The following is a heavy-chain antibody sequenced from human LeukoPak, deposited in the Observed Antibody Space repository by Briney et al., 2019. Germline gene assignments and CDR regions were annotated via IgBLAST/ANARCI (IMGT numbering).Heavy chain of an antibody. CDR2: ISAYNGNT. J-gene: IGHJ6*03. V-gene: IGHV1-18*01. CDR3: ARGGERIQLWRYYYYYYMDV. D-gene: IGHD5-18*01. Sequence: ASVKVSCKASGYTFTSYGISWVRQAPGQGLEWMGWISAYNGNTNYAQKLQRRVTMTTDTSTSTAYMELRSLRSDDTAVYYCARGGERIQLWRYYYYYYMDVWGKGTTVTVSS. CDR1: GYTFTSYG.